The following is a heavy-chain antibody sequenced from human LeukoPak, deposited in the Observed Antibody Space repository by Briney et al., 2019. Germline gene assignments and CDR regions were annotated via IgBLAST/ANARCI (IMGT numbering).Heavy chain of an antibody. CDR1: GFTFSSYA. Sequence: GGSLRLSCAASGFTFSSYAMSWVRQAPGKGLEWVSAISGSGGSTYYADSVKGRFTISRDNSKNTLYLQMNSLRAEDTAVYYCAKDLRGVVIIGQFDYWGQGTLVTVSS. CDR3: AKDLRGVVIIGQFDY. CDR2: ISGSGGST. D-gene: IGHD3-3*01. J-gene: IGHJ4*02. V-gene: IGHV3-23*01.